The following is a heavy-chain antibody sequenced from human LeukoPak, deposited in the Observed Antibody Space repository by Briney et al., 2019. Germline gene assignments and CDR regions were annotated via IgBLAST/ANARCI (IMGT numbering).Heavy chain of an antibody. J-gene: IGHJ4*02. Sequence: SQTLSLTCTVSGGSISSGGYYWSWIRQHPGTGLEWIGYIYYSGSTYYNPSLKSRVTISVDTSKNQFSLKLSSVTAADTAVYYCARDQGGGSCIDYWGQGTLVTVSS. CDR1: GGSISSGGYY. CDR2: IYYSGST. V-gene: IGHV4-30-4*08. CDR3: ARDQGGGSCIDY. D-gene: IGHD2-15*01.